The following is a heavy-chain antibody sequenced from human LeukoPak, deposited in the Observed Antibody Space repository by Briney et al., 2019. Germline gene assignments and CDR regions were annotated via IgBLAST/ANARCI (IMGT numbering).Heavy chain of an antibody. CDR1: GFTFSNYG. CDR3: AKSGVVPAALNYYYYMDV. CDR2: VSPNGETA. V-gene: IGHV3-23*01. Sequence: PGGSLRLSCAASGFTFSNYGMNWVRQPPGKGLEWVSGVSPNGETAYYADSVKGRFTISRDNSKNTVYLQMNSLRAEDTAVYYCAKSGVVPAALNYYYYMDVWGKGTTVTVSS. J-gene: IGHJ6*03. D-gene: IGHD2-2*01.